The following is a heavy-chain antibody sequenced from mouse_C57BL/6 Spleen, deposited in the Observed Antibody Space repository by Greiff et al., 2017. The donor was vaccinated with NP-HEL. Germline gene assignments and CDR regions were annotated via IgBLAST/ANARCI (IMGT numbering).Heavy chain of an antibody. CDR2: ISSGSSTI. CDR1: GFTFSDYG. J-gene: IGHJ1*03. V-gene: IGHV5-17*01. CDR3: ARPQDGTWYFDV. D-gene: IGHD4-1*01. Sequence: EVKVVESGGGLVKPGGSLKLSCAASGFTFSDYGMHWVRQAPEKGLEWVAYISSGSSTIYYADTVKGRFTISRDNAKNTLFLQMTSLRSEDTAMYYCARPQDGTWYFDVCGTGTTVTVSS.